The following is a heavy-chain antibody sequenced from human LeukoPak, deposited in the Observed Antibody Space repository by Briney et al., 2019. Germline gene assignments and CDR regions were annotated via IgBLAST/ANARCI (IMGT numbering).Heavy chain of an antibody. CDR1: GFTFSSNY. V-gene: IGHV3-53*01. Sequence: PGGSLRLSCAASGFTFSSNYMSWVRQAPGKGLEWVSVIYSGGSTYYADSVKGRFTIYRDNSNNTLYLQMNSLRAEDTAVYYCARPTSGQYCSSTSCALGYWGQGTLVTVSS. D-gene: IGHD2-2*01. CDR3: ARPTSGQYCSSTSCALGY. J-gene: IGHJ4*02. CDR2: IYSGGST.